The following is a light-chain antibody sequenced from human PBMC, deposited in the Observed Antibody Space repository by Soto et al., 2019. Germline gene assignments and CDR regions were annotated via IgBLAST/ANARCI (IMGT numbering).Light chain of an antibody. V-gene: IGKV3-20*01. CDR1: QSVSSTY. Sequence: EIVLTQSPGTLSLSPGERATLSCRASQSVSSTYLAWCQQKPGQAPRLLIYGASTRATGIPDRFSGGGSGTDFTLAIRRLEPEDFAVYYCHQFGYSPRTFGQGTKVDIK. CDR3: HQFGYSPRT. J-gene: IGKJ1*01. CDR2: GAS.